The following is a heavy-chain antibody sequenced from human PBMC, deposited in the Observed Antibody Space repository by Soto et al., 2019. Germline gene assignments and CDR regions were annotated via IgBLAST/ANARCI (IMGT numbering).Heavy chain of an antibody. V-gene: IGHV4-34*01. CDR3: VRGQPHRITIFEVVIRSYDYGMDV. Sequence: TPETPSLTCAVPGGSFRGYHWDWIRQPPGKGLEWIGEINHGGTSNYNPSLKSRAIISVDTSKNQFSLKLSSVTAADTAVYFCVRGQPHRITIFEVVIRSYDYGMDVWGQGTTVTVSS. J-gene: IGHJ6*02. CDR2: INHGGTS. D-gene: IGHD3-3*01. CDR1: GGSFRGYH.